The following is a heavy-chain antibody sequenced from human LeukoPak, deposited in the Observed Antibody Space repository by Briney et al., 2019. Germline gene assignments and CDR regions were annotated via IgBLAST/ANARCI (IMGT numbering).Heavy chain of an antibody. D-gene: IGHD2-15*01. CDR2: IYYSGST. CDR3: ARVVVATVDLRFDY. Sequence: SETLSLTCTVSGGSISSGGYYWSWIRQHTGKGLEWIGYIYYSGSTDYNPSLKSRVTISVDTSKNQFSLKLSSVTAADTAVYYCARVVVATVDLRFDYWGKGSQVTVSS. J-gene: IGHJ4*02. V-gene: IGHV4-31*03. CDR1: GGSISSGGYY.